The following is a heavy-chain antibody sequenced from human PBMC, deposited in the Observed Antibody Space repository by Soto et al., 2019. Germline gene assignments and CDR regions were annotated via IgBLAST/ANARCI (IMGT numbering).Heavy chain of an antibody. CDR1: GFTFSHYA. J-gene: IGHJ6*02. CDR2: ISWNSGSI. D-gene: IGHD3-10*01. Sequence: PGGSLRLSCAASGFTFSHYAMHWVRQAPGKGLQWVSGISWNSGSIDYADSVKGRFTISRDNAKNSLYLQMNSLRAEDTALYYCAKAGPGTYYGYYYSMDVWGQGTLVTVSS. CDR3: AKAGPGTYYGYYYSMDV. V-gene: IGHV3-9*01.